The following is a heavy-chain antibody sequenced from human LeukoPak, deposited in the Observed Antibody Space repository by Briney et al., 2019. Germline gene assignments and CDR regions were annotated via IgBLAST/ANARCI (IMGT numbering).Heavy chain of an antibody. D-gene: IGHD6-13*01. V-gene: IGHV3-21*01. CDR3: ARDEFAISSWYRHDAFDI. J-gene: IGHJ3*02. CDR2: ISSSSSYI. Sequence: AGGSLRLSCAASGFTFSSYSMNWVRQAPGKGLEWVSSISSSSSYIYYADSVKGRFTISRDNAKNSLYLQMNSLRAEDTAVYYCARDEFAISSWYRHDAFDIWGQGTMVTVSS. CDR1: GFTFSSYS.